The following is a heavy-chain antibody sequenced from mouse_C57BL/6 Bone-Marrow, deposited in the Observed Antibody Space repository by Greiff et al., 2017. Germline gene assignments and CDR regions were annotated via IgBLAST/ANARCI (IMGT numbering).Heavy chain of an antibody. D-gene: IGHD1-1*01. CDR3: ARSIYYYGSSFVDY. J-gene: IGHJ2*01. CDR1: GYTFTNYW. Sequence: ESGAELVRPGTSVKMSCKASGYTFTNYWIGWAKQRPGHGLEWIGDIYPGGGYTNYNEKFKGKATLTADKSSSTAYMQFSSLTSEDSAIYYGARSIYYYGSSFVDYWGQGTTLTVSS. V-gene: IGHV1-63*01. CDR2: IYPGGGYT.